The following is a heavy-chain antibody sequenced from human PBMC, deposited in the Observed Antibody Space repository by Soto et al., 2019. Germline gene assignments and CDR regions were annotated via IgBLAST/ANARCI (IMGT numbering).Heavy chain of an antibody. Sequence: ASVKVSCKASGGTFSSYTISWVRQAPGQGLEWMGRIIPILGIANYAQKFQGRVTITADKSTSTAYMELSSLRSEDTAVYYCASAAWSGYCSGGSCPHYYYYMDVWGKGTTVTVSS. J-gene: IGHJ6*03. D-gene: IGHD2-15*01. CDR2: IIPILGIA. CDR3: ASAAWSGYCSGGSCPHYYYYMDV. V-gene: IGHV1-69*02. CDR1: GGTFSSYT.